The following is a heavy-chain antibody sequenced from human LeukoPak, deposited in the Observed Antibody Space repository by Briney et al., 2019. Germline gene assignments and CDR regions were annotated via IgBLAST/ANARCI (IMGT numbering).Heavy chain of an antibody. D-gene: IGHD6-13*01. CDR1: GYTFTDYY. J-gene: IGHJ6*02. CDR2: INPNGGGT. V-gene: IGHV1-2*02. Sequence: ASVKVSGKASGYTFTDYYMHWVRQAPGQGLEWMGWINPNGGGTNYAQKSQGRVTMTTDTSISTAYMEVSRLRSDDTAVYYCARVRIGQQLDKYYYYAMDVWGQGTTVTVSS. CDR3: ARVRIGQQLDKYYYYAMDV.